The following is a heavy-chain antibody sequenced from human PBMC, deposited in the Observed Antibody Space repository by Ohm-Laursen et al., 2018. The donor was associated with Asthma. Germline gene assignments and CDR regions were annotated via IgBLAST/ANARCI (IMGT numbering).Heavy chain of an antibody. Sequence: SETLSLTCTLSGASFSTYYWSWIRQPPGKGLEWIGEINHSGSTNYNPSLKRRVTISVDTSRNQFSLKLNSVTAADTAVYYFAREKHYDFWSGYYPRIYNWFDPWGQGTLVTVSS. CDR1: GASFSTYY. D-gene: IGHD3-3*01. J-gene: IGHJ5*02. V-gene: IGHV4-34*01. CDR2: INHSGST. CDR3: AREKHYDFWSGYYPRIYNWFDP.